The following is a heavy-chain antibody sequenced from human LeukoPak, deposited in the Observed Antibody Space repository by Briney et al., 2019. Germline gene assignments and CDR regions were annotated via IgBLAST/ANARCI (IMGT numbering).Heavy chain of an antibody. V-gene: IGHV3-21*01. D-gene: IGHD6-6*01. CDR1: GFTFSTYS. CDR2: ITGSSSFI. Sequence: KPGGSLRLSCAASGFTFSTYSMTWVRQAPGKGLEWVSSITGSSSFISYADSVKGRFTISRDNAGNSLYLQINSLRAEDTAVYYCAKASANYWYFDLWCRGTLVTVSS. CDR3: AKASANYWYFDL. J-gene: IGHJ2*01.